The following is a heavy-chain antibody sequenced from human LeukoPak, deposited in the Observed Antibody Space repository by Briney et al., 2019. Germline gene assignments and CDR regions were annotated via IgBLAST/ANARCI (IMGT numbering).Heavy chain of an antibody. CDR3: ATVMFSGSYSGYFDY. CDR1: GYTLTELS. Sequence: GASVKVSCKVSGYTLTELSMHWVRQAPGKGLEWMGGFDPEDGETIYAQKFQGRVTMTADTSTDTAYMELSSLRSEDTAVYYCATVMFSGSYSGYFDYWGQGTLVTVSS. CDR2: FDPEDGET. D-gene: IGHD1-26*01. V-gene: IGHV1-24*01. J-gene: IGHJ4*02.